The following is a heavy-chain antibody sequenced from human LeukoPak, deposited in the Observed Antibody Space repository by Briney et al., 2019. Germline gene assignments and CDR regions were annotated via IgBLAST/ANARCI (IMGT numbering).Heavy chain of an antibody. CDR1: AFIFSSYS. J-gene: IGHJ4*02. Sequence: GGSLRLSCVASAFIFSSYSMNWVRQAPGKGLEWVSSISSSSSYIYYADSVKGRFTISRDNAKNSLYLQMNSQRAEDTAVYYCARDHYYGSGSYYNLWGQGTLVTVSS. CDR3: ARDHYYGSGSYYNL. D-gene: IGHD3-10*01. V-gene: IGHV3-21*01. CDR2: ISSSSSYI.